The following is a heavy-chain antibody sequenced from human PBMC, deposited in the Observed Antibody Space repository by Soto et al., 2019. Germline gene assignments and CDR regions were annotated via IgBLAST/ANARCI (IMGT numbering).Heavy chain of an antibody. D-gene: IGHD1-1*01. CDR3: AIENYWKFDY. V-gene: IGHV3-72*01. J-gene: IGHJ4*02. CDR2: IKIKGDSYTS. CDR1: GFIFSDFF. Sequence: EVQLVESGGGLVQPEGSLRLSCEASGFIFSDFFMAWVRQAPGRGLEWVGRIKIKGDSYTSEYAASVKDRLTISRDDSKNSLYLQMNRLKTDDTAVYYCAIENYWKFDYGGPGTLVTVSS.